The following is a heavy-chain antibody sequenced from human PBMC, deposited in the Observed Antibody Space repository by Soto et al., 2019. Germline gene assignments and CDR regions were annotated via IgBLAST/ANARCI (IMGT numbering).Heavy chain of an antibody. CDR3: ARDLLHYDFWSGYSAYFYYGTDV. V-gene: IGHV3-48*03. J-gene: IGHJ6*02. Sequence: PGGSLRLSCAASGFTFSSYEMNWVRQAPGQGLEWVPYISDSGGTVYYADSVKGRFTVSRDNAQNSVYLQMNSLRTEDTAVYYCARDLLHYDFWSGYSAYFYYGTDVWGPGTTVTVSS. CDR1: GFTFSSYE. D-gene: IGHD3-3*01. CDR2: ISDSGGTV.